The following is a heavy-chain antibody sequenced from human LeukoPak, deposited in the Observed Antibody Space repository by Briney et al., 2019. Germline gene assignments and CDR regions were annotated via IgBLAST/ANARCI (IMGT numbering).Heavy chain of an antibody. CDR1: GGSISSYY. J-gene: IGHJ6*02. V-gene: IGHV4-59*01. D-gene: IGHD1-1*01. Sequence: SETPSLTCTVSGGSISSYYWSWIRQPPGKGLEWIGCIYYSGSTNYNPSLKSRVTISVDTSKNQFSLKLSSVTAADTAVYYCAREATGYYYYGLDVWGQGTTVTVSS. CDR3: AREATGYYYYGLDV. CDR2: IYYSGST.